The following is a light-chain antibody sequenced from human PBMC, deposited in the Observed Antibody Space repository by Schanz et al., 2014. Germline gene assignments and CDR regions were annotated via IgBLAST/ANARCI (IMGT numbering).Light chain of an antibody. V-gene: IGKV3-20*01. J-gene: IGKJ4*01. CDR1: QSVSSN. CDR3: QQYGSSPPRT. CDR2: GAS. Sequence: EIVMTQSPATLSVSPGERVTLSCRASQSVSSNLAWYQQKPGQAPRLLIYGASTRATGIPARISGSGSGTDFTLTISGLEPEDFAVYYCQQYGSSPPRTFGGGTKVEIK.